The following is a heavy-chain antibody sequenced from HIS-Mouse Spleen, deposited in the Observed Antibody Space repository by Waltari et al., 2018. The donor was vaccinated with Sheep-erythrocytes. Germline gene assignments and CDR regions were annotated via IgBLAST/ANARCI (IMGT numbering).Heavy chain of an antibody. CDR2: IYYSGST. V-gene: IGHV4-39*07. CDR1: GGPISSSSYY. Sequence: QLQLQASGPGLVKPSATLSLTCTVPGGPISSSSYYWGWIRQPPGKGLEWIGSIYYSGSTYYNPSLKSRVTISVDTSKNQFSLKLSSVTAADTAVYYCARVSVAARFDYWGQGTLVTVSS. D-gene: IGHD6-6*01. CDR3: ARVSVAARFDY. J-gene: IGHJ4*02.